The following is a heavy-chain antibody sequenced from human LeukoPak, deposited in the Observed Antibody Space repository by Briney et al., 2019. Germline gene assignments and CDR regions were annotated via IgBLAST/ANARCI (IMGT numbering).Heavy chain of an antibody. V-gene: IGHV1-18*01. CDR2: ISAYNGNT. Sequence: GASVKVSCKASGYTFTSYGISWVRQAPGQGLEWMGWISAYNGNTNYAQKLQGRVTMTTDTSTSTAYMELRSLRSDDTAVYYCARDLSGFQNDAFDIWGRGTMVTVSS. CDR1: GYTFTSYG. CDR3: ARDLSGFQNDAFDI. D-gene: IGHD5-12*01. J-gene: IGHJ3*02.